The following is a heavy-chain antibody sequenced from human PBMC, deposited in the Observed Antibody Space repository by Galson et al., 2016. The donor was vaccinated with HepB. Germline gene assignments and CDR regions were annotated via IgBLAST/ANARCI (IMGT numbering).Heavy chain of an antibody. J-gene: IGHJ4*02. Sequence: SLRLPCAASGFTVSSNFMSWVRQAPGEGPEWVSAISGSGGTTYYADSVKGRFTISRDNSKNTLYLQMNSLRVEDTAVYYCAKPVLRYFDWLGWGQGTLVTVSS. CDR2: ISGSGGTT. D-gene: IGHD3-9*01. CDR1: GFTVSSNF. V-gene: IGHV3-23*01. CDR3: AKPVLRYFDWLG.